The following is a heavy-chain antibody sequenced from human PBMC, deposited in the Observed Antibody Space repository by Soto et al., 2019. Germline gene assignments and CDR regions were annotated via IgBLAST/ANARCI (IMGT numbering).Heavy chain of an antibody. CDR2: IIPLLSTA. D-gene: IGHD5-12*01. CDR1: GGPFSNDI. Sequence: QVQLVQSGAEVKKPGSSVKVSCKASGGPFSNDIITWVRQVPGQGLEWMGRIIPLLSTATYAQKFQGRLTITADRSTGTAYMELNSLTSEDTAVYYCARDSPIGSTFSGYDAIDYWGQGTLLTVSS. CDR3: ARDSPIGSTFSGYDAIDY. J-gene: IGHJ4*02. V-gene: IGHV1-69*08.